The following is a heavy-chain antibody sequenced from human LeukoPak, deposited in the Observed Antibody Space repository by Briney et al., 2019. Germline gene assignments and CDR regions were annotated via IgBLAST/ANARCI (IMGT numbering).Heavy chain of an antibody. CDR1: GFTFSSYS. CDR3: AKDRRYIVATTFDY. CDR2: ISSSSSTI. V-gene: IGHV3-48*01. Sequence: GGSLRLSCAASGFTFSSYSMNWVRQAPGKGLEWVSYISSSSSTIYYADSVKGRFTISRDNPKNALYLQMNSLRAEDTAVYYCAKDRRYIVATTFDYWGQGTLVTVSS. J-gene: IGHJ4*02. D-gene: IGHD5-12*01.